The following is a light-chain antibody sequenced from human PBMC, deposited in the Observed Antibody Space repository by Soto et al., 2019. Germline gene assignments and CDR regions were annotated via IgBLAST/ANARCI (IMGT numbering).Light chain of an antibody. CDR1: QSILFTSNNKTS. CDR2: WAS. V-gene: IGKV4-1*01. J-gene: IGKJ2*01. CDR3: QQYYSTPNT. Sequence: DIVMTQSPDSLAVSLGERANINCRSSQSILFTSNNKTSLGWYQQKPGQPPKLLIYWASIRESGVPDRFSGSGSRTDFTLTISSLQAEEVAVYYGQQYYSTPNTVGQGPKLEIK.